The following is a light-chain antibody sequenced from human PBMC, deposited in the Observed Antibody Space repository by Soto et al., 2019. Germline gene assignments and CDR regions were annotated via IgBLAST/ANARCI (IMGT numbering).Light chain of an antibody. Sequence: QSVVTQPPSASGTPGQRVAMSCSGSSSNIGSNPVNWYQHLPGAAPKLLIFTNSQRPSGVPDRFSGSNSGTSASLAISGLQSEDEGDYYCAVWDDSLNGWVFGGGTKVTVL. CDR1: SSNIGSNP. V-gene: IGLV1-44*01. CDR2: TNS. J-gene: IGLJ3*02. CDR3: AVWDDSLNGWV.